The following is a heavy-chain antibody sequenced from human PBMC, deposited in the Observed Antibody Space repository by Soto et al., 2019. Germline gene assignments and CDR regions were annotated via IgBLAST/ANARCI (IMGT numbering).Heavy chain of an antibody. CDR2: IKSKTDGGTT. CDR3: TTSNFDWLLSTGGMDV. CDR1: GFTFSKAW. J-gene: IGHJ6*02. V-gene: IGHV3-15*07. D-gene: IGHD3-9*01. Sequence: PGGSLILSCAASGFTFSKAWMNWVRQAPGKGLEWVGRIKSKTDGGTTDYAAPVKGRFTISRDDSKNTLYLQMNSLKTEDTAVYYCTTSNFDWLLSTGGMDVWGQGTTVTVSS.